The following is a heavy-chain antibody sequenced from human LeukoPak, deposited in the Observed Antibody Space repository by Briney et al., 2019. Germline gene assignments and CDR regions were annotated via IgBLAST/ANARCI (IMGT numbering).Heavy chain of an antibody. CDR1: GFSLSTTGVA. V-gene: IGHV2-5*01. J-gene: IGHJ4*02. CDR3: ARKGRGSGSYTM. D-gene: IGHD3-10*01. Sequence: SGPTLVNPTQTLTLTCTFSGFSLSTTGVAVAWIRQPPGKALEWLAVTYWNNDKSYSPSLKNRLTITQDTSKNQVILIMANMDPVDTGTYYCARKGRGSGSYTMWGQGTLVTVSS. CDR2: TYWNNDK.